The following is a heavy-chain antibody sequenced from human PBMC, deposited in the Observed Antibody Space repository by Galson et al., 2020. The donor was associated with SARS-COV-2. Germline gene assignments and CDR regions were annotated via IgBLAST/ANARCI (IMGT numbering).Heavy chain of an antibody. D-gene: IGHD2-15*01. CDR3: ARNGRDCSGGICYGAEYFQH. Sequence: GESLKISCAASGYSFSDYYMSWIRQAPGKGLEWVSYISSSSSYTNYADSVKGRFTISRDNAKKSQYLQMNSLRVEDTAVYYCARNGRDCSGGICYGAEYFQHWGQGTLVIVSS. CDR2: ISSSSSYT. V-gene: IGHV3-11*06. J-gene: IGHJ1*01. CDR1: GYSFSDYY.